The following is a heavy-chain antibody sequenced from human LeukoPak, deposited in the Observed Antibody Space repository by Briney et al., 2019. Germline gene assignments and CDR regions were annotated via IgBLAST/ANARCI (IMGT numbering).Heavy chain of an antibody. CDR1: GYSFTSYW. D-gene: IGHD6-13*01. V-gene: IGHV5-51*01. CDR2: IYPGDSDT. CDR3: ARPPLAAAGFDAFDI. J-gene: IGHJ3*02. Sequence: GESLKISCKGSGYSFTSYWIGWVRQMPGKGLEWMGIIYPGDSDTRYSPSFQGQVTISADKSINTAYLQWSSLKASDTAMYYCARPPLAAAGFDAFDIWGQGTMVTVSS.